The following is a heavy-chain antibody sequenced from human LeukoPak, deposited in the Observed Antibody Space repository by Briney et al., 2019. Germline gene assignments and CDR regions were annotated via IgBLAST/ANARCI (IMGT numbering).Heavy chain of an antibody. CDR3: ARATKVVSGQAAWFDP. CDR2: INSDSGGT. J-gene: IGHJ5*02. V-gene: IGHV1-2*02. CDR1: GYTFTGYY. D-gene: IGHD5/OR15-5a*01. Sequence: ASVRVSCKAFGYTFTGYYIYWVRQAPGQGLGWMGWINSDSGGTNSAQKFQGRVTMTRDTFISTANMELSSLTSDDTAVYYCARATKVVSGQAAWFDPWGQGTLVTVSS.